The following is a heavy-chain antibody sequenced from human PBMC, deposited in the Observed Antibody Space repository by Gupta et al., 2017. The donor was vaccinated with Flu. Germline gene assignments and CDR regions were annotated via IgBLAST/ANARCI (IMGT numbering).Heavy chain of an antibody. CDR1: GFTFSNAW. CDR2: IKSKTDGGTT. Sequence: EVQLVESGGGLVKPGGSLRLSCAASGFTFSNAWMSWVRQAPGKGLEWVGRIKSKTDGGTTDYAAPVKGRFTISRDDSKNTLYLQMNSLKTEDTAVYYCTTGPVAVRPDYDAFDIWGQGTMVTVSS. D-gene: IGHD6-19*01. CDR3: TTGPVAVRPDYDAFDI. V-gene: IGHV3-15*01. J-gene: IGHJ3*02.